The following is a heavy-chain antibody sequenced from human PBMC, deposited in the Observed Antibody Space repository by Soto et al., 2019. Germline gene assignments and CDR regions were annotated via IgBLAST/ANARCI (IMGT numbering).Heavy chain of an antibody. V-gene: IGHV4-4*07. Sequence: SETLSLTCTVSGDSVSKYYWNWIRQPAGKGLEWIGRIHTTRSPNYNPSLKSRVTMSVDTSKNQFSLKLNLTSVTAADTAVYYCARSPAYGDYANLDTWGQGTLVTVSS. D-gene: IGHD4-17*01. CDR1: GDSVSKYY. CDR2: IHTTRSP. J-gene: IGHJ5*02. CDR3: ARSPAYGDYANLDT.